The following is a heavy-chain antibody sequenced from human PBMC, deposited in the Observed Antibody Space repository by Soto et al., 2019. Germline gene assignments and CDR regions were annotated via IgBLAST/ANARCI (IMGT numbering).Heavy chain of an antibody. V-gene: IGHV1-46*03. D-gene: IGHD2-15*01. CDR1: GYTFTSYY. Sequence: ASVKVSCKASGYTFTSYYMHWVRQAPGQGLEWMGIINPSGGSTSYAQKFQGRVTMTRDTSTSTVYMELSSLRSEDTAVYYCARLSQEEEAAKGPYYFDDWGQGTLVTVSS. J-gene: IGHJ4*02. CDR2: INPSGGST. CDR3: ARLSQEEEAAKGPYYFDD.